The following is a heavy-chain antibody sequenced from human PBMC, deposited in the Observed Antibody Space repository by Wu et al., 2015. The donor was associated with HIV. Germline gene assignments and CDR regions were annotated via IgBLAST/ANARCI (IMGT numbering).Heavy chain of an antibody. CDR2: IIPMFGTT. CDR1: GGSFSRYA. V-gene: IGHV1-69*05. D-gene: IGHD4/OR15-4a*01. J-gene: IGHJ4*02. Sequence: QVQVVQSGAEVKKPGSSVKVSCETSGGSFSRYAISWVRQAPGQGLEWMGGIIPMFGTTNYAHRFQGRLTITTDKSTSTAYMELSSLRSEDTAVYYCATLTQFDYWGQGTLVTVSS. CDR3: ATLTQFDY.